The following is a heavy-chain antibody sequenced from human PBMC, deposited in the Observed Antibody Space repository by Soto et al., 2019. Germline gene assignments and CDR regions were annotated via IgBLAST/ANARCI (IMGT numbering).Heavy chain of an antibody. CDR2: IYWDDDK. J-gene: IGHJ4*02. CDR3: AHSFNGYYYGSGRFFDY. V-gene: IGHV2-5*02. D-gene: IGHD3-10*01. Sequence: QITLKESGPTLVKPTQTLTLTCTFSGFSLSTSGVGVGWIRQPPGKALEWLALIYWDDDKRYSPSLKSRLTSTQXIAXHXDVLTMTHMDPLDTVTYDCAHSFNGYYYGSGRFFDYWGQGTLVTVSS. CDR1: GFSLSTSGVG.